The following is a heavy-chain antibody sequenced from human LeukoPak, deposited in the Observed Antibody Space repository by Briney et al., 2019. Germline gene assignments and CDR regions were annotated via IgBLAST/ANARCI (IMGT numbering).Heavy chain of an antibody. V-gene: IGHV3-9*01. Sequence: GRSLRLSCAASGFTFDDYAMHWVRQAPGKGLEWVSGISWNSGTIGYADSVKGRFTISRDNAKNTLYLQMNSLRAEDTAVYYCAKEGHLGYCSSTSCYTDYWGQGTLVTVSS. CDR2: ISWNSGTI. D-gene: IGHD2-2*02. J-gene: IGHJ4*02. CDR1: GFTFDDYA. CDR3: AKEGHLGYCSSTSCYTDY.